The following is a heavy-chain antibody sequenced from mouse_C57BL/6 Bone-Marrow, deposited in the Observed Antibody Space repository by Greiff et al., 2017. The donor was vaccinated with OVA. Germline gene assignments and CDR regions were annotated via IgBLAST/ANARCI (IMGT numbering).Heavy chain of an antibody. CDR1: GFTFSSYA. V-gene: IGHV5-4*01. CDR2: ISDGGSYT. CDR3: ARDGATGYWYFDV. Sequence: EVKVVESGGGLVKPGGSLKLSCAASGFTFSSYAMSWVRQTPEKRLEWVATISDGGSYTYYPDNVKGRFTISRDNAKNNLYLQMSHLKSEDTAMYYCARDGATGYWYFDVWGTGTTVTVSS. J-gene: IGHJ1*03. D-gene: IGHD3-1*01.